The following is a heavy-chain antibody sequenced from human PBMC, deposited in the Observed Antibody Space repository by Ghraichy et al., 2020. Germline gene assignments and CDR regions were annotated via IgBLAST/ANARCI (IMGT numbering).Heavy chain of an antibody. Sequence: ETLSLTCAVYGGSFSGYYWSWIRQPPGKGLEWIGEINHSGSTNYNPSLKSRVTISVDTSKNQFSLKLSSVTAADTAVYYCATLQQGISYYYGMDVWGQGTTVTVSS. D-gene: IGHD7-27*01. CDR2: INHSGST. V-gene: IGHV4-34*01. J-gene: IGHJ6*02. CDR3: ATLQQGISYYYGMDV. CDR1: GGSFSGYY.